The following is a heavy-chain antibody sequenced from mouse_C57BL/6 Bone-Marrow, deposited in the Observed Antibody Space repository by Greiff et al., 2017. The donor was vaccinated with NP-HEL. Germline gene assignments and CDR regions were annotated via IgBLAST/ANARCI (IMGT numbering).Heavy chain of an antibody. V-gene: IGHV1-53*01. CDR3: ASESNYVDYFDY. Sequence: QVQLQQPGTALVKPGASVKLSCKASGYTFTSSWMHWVKQRPGQGLEWIGNINPSNGGTNYNEKFKSKATLTVDKSSSTAYMQLSSLTSEDSAVYCCASESNYVDYFDYWGQGTTLTVSS. CDR2: INPSNGGT. J-gene: IGHJ2*01. CDR1: GYTFTSSW. D-gene: IGHD2-5*01.